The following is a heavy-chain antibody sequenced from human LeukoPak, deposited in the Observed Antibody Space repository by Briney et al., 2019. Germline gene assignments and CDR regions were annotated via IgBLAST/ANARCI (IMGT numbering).Heavy chain of an antibody. Sequence: PSETLSLTCTVSGGSISSSSYYWGWIRQPPGKGLEWIGSIYYSGSTYYNPSLKSRVTISVGTSKNQFSLKLSSVTAADTAVYYCARHWLGIAAAGTDYWGQGTLVTVSS. CDR2: IYYSGST. CDR1: GGSISSSSYY. CDR3: ARHWLGIAAAGTDY. D-gene: IGHD6-13*01. V-gene: IGHV4-39*01. J-gene: IGHJ4*02.